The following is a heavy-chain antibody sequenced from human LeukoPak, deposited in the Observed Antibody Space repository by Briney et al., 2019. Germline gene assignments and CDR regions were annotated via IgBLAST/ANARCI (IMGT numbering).Heavy chain of an antibody. CDR1: GYTFTSYG. D-gene: IGHD1-7*01. CDR3: ARVRTGTTLVYYYYGMDV. CDR2: ISAYNGNT. V-gene: IGHV1-18*01. J-gene: IGHJ6*02. Sequence: ASVKVSCKASGYTFTSYGISWVRQAPGQGLEWMGWISAYNGNTNYAQKLQGRVTMTTDISTSTAYMELRSLRSDDTAVYYCARVRTGTTLVYYYYGMDVWGQGTTVTVSS.